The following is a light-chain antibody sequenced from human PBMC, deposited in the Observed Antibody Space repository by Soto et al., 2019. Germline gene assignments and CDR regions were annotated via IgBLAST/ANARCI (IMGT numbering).Light chain of an antibody. CDR1: SSDVGGYNY. V-gene: IGLV2-11*01. CDR3: CSYAGSPWV. J-gene: IGLJ3*02. Sequence: QSALTQPRSVSGSPGQSVTISCTGTSSDVGGYNYVSWYQQYPGKAPKLIIYDVTKRPSGVPDRFSGSKSGNTASLTISGLQAEDEADYYCCSYAGSPWVFGGGTKVTVL. CDR2: DVT.